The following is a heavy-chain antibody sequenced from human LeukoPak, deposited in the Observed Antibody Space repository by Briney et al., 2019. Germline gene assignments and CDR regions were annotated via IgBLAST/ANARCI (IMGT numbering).Heavy chain of an antibody. J-gene: IGHJ4*02. CDR3: ASFRGGSCFDY. V-gene: IGHV4-30-2*01. CDR2: IYHSGST. Sequence: SETLSLTCVVSGGSISSGGYSWSWIRQPPGKGLEWIGYIYHSGSTYYNPSLKSRVTISVDRSKNQFSLKLSSVTAADTAVYYCASFRGGSCFDYWGQGTLVTVSS. CDR1: GGSISSGGYS. D-gene: IGHD2-15*01.